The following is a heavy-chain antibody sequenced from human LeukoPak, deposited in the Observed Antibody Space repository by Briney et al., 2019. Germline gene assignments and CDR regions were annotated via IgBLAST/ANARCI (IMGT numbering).Heavy chain of an antibody. V-gene: IGHV1-8*01. D-gene: IGHD1-26*01. Sequence: ASVKVSCKASGYTFASYDINWVRQATGQGLEWMGWMNPNSGNTGYAQKFQGRVTMTRDTSISTVYMELSSLTSDDTAVYFCARGARGAGSYFPDYWRQGTPVTVSS. CDR1: GYTFASYD. CDR2: MNPNSGNT. CDR3: ARGARGAGSYFPDY. J-gene: IGHJ4*02.